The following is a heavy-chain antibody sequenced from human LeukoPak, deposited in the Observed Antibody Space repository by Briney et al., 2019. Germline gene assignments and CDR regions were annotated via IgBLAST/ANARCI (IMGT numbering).Heavy chain of an antibody. D-gene: IGHD2-2*03. CDR1: GGSISSYY. J-gene: IGHJ5*02. V-gene: IGHV4-59*01. Sequence: SETLSLTCTVSGGSISSYYWSWIRQPPGKGLEWIGYIYYSGGTNYNPSLKSRVTISVDTSKNQFSLKLSSVTAADSAVYYCARAAGYCSSTSCYDWFDPWGQGTLVTVSS. CDR3: ARAAGYCSSTSCYDWFDP. CDR2: IYYSGGT.